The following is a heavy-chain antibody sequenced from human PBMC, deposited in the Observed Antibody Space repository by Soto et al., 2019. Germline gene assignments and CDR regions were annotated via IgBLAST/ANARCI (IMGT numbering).Heavy chain of an antibody. V-gene: IGHV1-69*13. Sequence: GASVKVSCKASGGTFSSYAISWVRQAPGQGLEWMGGIIPIFGTANYAQKFQGRVTITADESTSTAYMELSSLRSEDTAVYSCARGRYFGWFQVDNYGIGGWGQGTTVAVSS. J-gene: IGHJ6*02. CDR2: IIPIFGTA. CDR1: GGTFSSYA. CDR3: ARGRYFGWFQVDNYGIGG. D-gene: IGHD3-9*01.